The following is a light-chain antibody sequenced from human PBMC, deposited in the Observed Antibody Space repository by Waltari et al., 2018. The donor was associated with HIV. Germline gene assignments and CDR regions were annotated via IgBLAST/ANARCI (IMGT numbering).Light chain of an antibody. J-gene: IGLJ2*01. CDR1: NIGSQS. Sequence: YVLTQSPSVSVAPGETARITCEGDNIGSQSVHWYQQKPGQAPVLVIYYDDDRASGIPERFSGSNSGNTATLTINRVEAGDEADYFCQVWHSGSDCVIFGRGTKLTVL. CDR2: YDD. CDR3: QVWHSGSDCVI. V-gene: IGLV3-21*04.